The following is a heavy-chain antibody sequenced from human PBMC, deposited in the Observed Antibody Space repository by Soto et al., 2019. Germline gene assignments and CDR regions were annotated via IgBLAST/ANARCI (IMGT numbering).Heavy chain of an antibody. V-gene: IGHV3-11*06. J-gene: IGHJ3*02. Sequence: QVQLVESGGGLVKPGGSLRLSCAASGFTFSDYYMSWIRQAPGKGLEWVSYISSSSSYTNYADSVKGRFTISRDNAKNSLYLQMNSLRAEDTAVYYCARERLRYFDWPTQGAFDIWGQGTMVTVSS. CDR3: ARERLRYFDWPTQGAFDI. CDR1: GFTFSDYY. D-gene: IGHD3-9*01. CDR2: ISSSSSYT.